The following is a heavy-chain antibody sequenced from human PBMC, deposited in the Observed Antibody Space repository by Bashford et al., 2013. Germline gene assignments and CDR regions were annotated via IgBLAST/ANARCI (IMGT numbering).Heavy chain of an antibody. D-gene: IGHD5-18*01. CDR2: ISSSGSTM. J-gene: IGHJ4*02. CDR1: GFTYIDAF. Sequence: GSLRLSCTASGFTYIDAFMGWVRQAPGQGLEWVSYISSSGSTMYYEDSVKGRFTISRDNAKNSLYLQMNSLRAEDTAVYYCARAGTPMVKLRLIYYFDYWGQGIQVTVSS. CDR3: ARAGTPMVKLRLIYYFDY. V-gene: IGHV3-11*04.